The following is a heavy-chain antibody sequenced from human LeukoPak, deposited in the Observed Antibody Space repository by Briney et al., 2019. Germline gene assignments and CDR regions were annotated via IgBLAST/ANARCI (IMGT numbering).Heavy chain of an antibody. CDR3: AREGCFGSRCYSSTPSWYYYYMDV. CDR2: IYSAGNT. V-gene: IGHV3-66*01. Sequence: GGSLRLSCAASGFTVSSNYMSWVRQAPGKGLEWVSLIYSAGNTYYADSVKGRFTISRDNSKNTLYLQMNSLRAEDTAVYYCAREGCFGSRCYSSTPSWYYYYMDVWGKGTTVTVSS. CDR1: GFTVSSNY. J-gene: IGHJ6*03. D-gene: IGHD2-21*02.